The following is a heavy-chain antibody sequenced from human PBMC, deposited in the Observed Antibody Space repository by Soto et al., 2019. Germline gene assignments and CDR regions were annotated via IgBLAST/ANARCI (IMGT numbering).Heavy chain of an antibody. CDR1: GYAFTSYG. CDR2: ISAYNGNT. CDR3: ARDSRYYDFWSGSLSYGMDV. J-gene: IGHJ6*02. D-gene: IGHD3-3*01. V-gene: IGHV1-18*01. Sequence: ASVKVSCKASGYAFTSYGISWVRQAPGQGLEWMVWISAYNGNTNYAQKLQGRVTMTTDTSTSTAYMELRSLRSDDTAVYYCARDSRYYDFWSGSLSYGMDVWGQGTTVPVSS.